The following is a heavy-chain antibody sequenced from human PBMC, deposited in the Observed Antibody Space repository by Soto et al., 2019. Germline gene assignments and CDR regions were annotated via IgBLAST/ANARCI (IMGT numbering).Heavy chain of an antibody. V-gene: IGHV1-46*01. D-gene: IGHD5-18*01. CDR1: GYTFTSYY. CDR2: INPSGGNT. CDR3: ARSVDTAMGPQGYTSYYSYYGIDV. Sequence: GASVKVSCKASGYTFTSYYMHWVRQAPGQGLEWMGIINPSGGNTNYAQKLQGRVTMTTDTSTSTAYMELRSLRSDDTAVYYCARSVDTAMGPQGYTSYYSYYGIDVWGKGTTVTV. J-gene: IGHJ6*04.